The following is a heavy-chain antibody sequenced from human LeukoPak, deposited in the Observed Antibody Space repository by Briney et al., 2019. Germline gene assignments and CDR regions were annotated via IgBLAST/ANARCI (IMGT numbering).Heavy chain of an antibody. CDR2: INHSGST. CDR3: ERSFDLAENFDY. D-gene: IGHD3-9*01. J-gene: IGHJ4*02. Sequence: SETLSLTCAVYGGSFSGYYWSGIRQPPGKGGEWIGEINHSGSTNYNPSLKSRVTISVDTSKNQFSLKMSSVTAAETAVYYCERSFDLAENFDYWAQGHLVTVSS. CDR1: GGSFSGYY. V-gene: IGHV4-34*01.